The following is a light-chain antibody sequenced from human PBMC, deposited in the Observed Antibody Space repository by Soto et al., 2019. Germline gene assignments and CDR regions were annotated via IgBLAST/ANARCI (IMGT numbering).Light chain of an antibody. V-gene: IGKV3-20*01. CDR3: QQYYSTPWT. J-gene: IGKJ1*01. Sequence: EVVLTQSPGTLSLSPGERATLSCRASQSVSTSFLAWYQQKPGQAPRLLIYGAFSRATGIPDRFSGSGSGTDFTLTISRLEPEDFAVYYCQQYYSTPWTFGQGTKVEIK. CDR2: GAF. CDR1: QSVSTSF.